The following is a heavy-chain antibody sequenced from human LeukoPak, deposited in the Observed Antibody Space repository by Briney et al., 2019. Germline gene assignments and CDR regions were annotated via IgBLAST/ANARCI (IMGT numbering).Heavy chain of an antibody. CDR1: GFTFSSYG. CDR3: AKAGTTSWFYFDY. Sequence: GGSLRLSCAASGFTFSSYGMSWVRQAPGKGLEWVGRITSKTDGGTTDYAAPVKGRFTISRDDSKNTLYLQMNSLRAEDTAVYYCAKAGTTSWFYFDYWGQGALVTVSS. V-gene: IGHV3-15*01. CDR2: ITSKTDGGTT. J-gene: IGHJ4*02. D-gene: IGHD2-2*01.